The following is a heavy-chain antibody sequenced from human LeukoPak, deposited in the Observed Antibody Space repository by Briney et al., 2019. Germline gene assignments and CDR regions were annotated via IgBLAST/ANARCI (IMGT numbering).Heavy chain of an antibody. CDR2: INHSGST. Sequence: SETLSLTCAVYGGSFSGYYWSWIRQPPGKGLEWIGEINHSGSTNYNPSLKSRVTISVDTSKNQFSLKLSSVTSPDTAVYYCAXXXXXXXGYHYTSDYWGQGTLVTVSS. J-gene: IGHJ4*02. V-gene: IGHV4-34*01. D-gene: IGHD5-12*01. CDR3: AXXXXXXXGYHYTSDY. CDR1: GGSFSGYY.